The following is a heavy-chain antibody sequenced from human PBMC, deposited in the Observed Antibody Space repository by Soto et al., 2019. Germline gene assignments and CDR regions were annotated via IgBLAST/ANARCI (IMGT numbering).Heavy chain of an antibody. J-gene: IGHJ6*02. D-gene: IGHD1-26*01. Sequence: PSETLSLTCPVSGGSISSSSYYWGWIRQPPGKGLEWIGSIYYSGSTYYNPSLKSRVTISVDTSKNQFSLKLSSVTAADTAVYYCARHTDNRVGANYYYGMDVWGQGTTVTVSS. CDR1: GGSISSSSYY. V-gene: IGHV4-39*01. CDR2: IYYSGST. CDR3: ARHTDNRVGANYYYGMDV.